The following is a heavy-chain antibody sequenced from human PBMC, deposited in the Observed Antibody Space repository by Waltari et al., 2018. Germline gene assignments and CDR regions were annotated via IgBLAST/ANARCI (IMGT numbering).Heavy chain of an antibody. CDR3: AREYCGGDCRLFDF. J-gene: IGHJ4*02. D-gene: IGHD2-21*02. Sequence: LVQSGAEVVKPGASVRVSCKASRDAVTEHYIHWVRQAPGQGLEWVGVAHPNGGGSNYAQGFAGRSTMTWDTSIYTAYMEFSGLTSGDTAVYFCAREYCGGDCRLFDFWGQGTLVTVSS. CDR2: AHPNGGGS. V-gene: IGHV1-2*02. CDR1: RDAVTEHY.